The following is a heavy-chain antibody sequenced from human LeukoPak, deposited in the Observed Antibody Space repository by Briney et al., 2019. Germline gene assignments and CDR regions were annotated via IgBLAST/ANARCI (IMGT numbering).Heavy chain of an antibody. CDR3: ARVTSRLGVCDY. J-gene: IGHJ4*02. Sequence: PSETLSLTCTVSGYSISSGYYWGWIRQPPGKGLEWIGIIYHSGRTDYNPSLKSRVTISEDTSKNQFSLKLSSVTAADTAVYYCARVTSRLGVCDYWGQGSLVTVSS. D-gene: IGHD2-8*01. CDR2: IYHSGRT. V-gene: IGHV4-38-2*02. CDR1: GYSISSGYY.